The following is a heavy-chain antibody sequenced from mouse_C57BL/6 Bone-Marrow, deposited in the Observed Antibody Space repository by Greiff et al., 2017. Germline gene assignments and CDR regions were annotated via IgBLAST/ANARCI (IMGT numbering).Heavy chain of an antibody. V-gene: IGHV1-81*01. CDR1: GYTFTSYG. Sequence: VQLQQSGAELARPGASVKLSCKASGYTFTSYGISWVKQRTGQGLEWIGEIYPRSGNTYYNEKFKGKATLTADKSASTAYMELRSLTSEDSAVYFCARLLRVAMDYWGQGTSVTVSS. CDR3: ARLLRVAMDY. J-gene: IGHJ4*01. D-gene: IGHD1-1*01. CDR2: IYPRSGNT.